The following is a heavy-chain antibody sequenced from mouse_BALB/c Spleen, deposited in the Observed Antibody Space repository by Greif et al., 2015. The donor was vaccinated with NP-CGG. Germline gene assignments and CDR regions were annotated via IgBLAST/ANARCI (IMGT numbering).Heavy chain of an antibody. CDR1: GFTFSSFG. CDR3: ARYDYDDGFAY. V-gene: IGHV5-17*02. D-gene: IGHD2-4*01. Sequence: EVQRVESGGGLVQPGGSRKLSCAASGFTFSSFGMHWVRQAPEKGLEWVAYISSGSSTIYYADTVKGRFTISRDNPKNTLYLQMTSLRSEDTAMYYCARYDYDDGFAYWGQGTLVTVSA. J-gene: IGHJ3*01. CDR2: ISSGSSTI.